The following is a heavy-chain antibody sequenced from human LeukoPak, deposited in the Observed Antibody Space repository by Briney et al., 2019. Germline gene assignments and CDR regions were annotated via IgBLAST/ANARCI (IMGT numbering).Heavy chain of an antibody. CDR2: ISSSGTTI. CDR3: ARDRTIWAGFPLDF. D-gene: IGHD3/OR15-3a*01. CDR1: GFTFSSSE. J-gene: IGHJ4*02. Sequence: PGGSLRLSCAASGFTFSSSEMNWVRQAPGKGLEWISYISSSGTTIYYADSVKGRFTISRDNSKNMLYLQMDSLRAEDTAVYYCARDRTIWAGFPLDFWGQGNLVTVSS. V-gene: IGHV3-48*03.